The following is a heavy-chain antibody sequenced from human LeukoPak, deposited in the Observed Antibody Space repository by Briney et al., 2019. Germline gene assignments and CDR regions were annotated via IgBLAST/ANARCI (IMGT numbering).Heavy chain of an antibody. J-gene: IGHJ4*02. Sequence: GGSLRLSCAASGFTFSSYGMSWVRQAPGKGLEWVSAISGSGGSTYYADSVKGRFTISRDNSKNTLYLQMNSLRAEDTAVYYCARAPGYGAAYYFDYWGQGTLVTVSS. CDR1: GFTFSSYG. CDR3: ARAPGYGAAYYFDY. CDR2: ISGSGGST. V-gene: IGHV3-23*01. D-gene: IGHD1-1*01.